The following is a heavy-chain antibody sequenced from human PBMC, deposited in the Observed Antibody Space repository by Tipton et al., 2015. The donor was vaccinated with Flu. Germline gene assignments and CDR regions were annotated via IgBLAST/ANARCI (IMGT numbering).Heavy chain of an antibody. D-gene: IGHD2-15*01. J-gene: IGHJ5*02. CDR1: GLTVSSNY. CDR2: IYTGGST. Sequence: SLRLSCAASGLTVSSNYISWVRQAPGKGLQWVSVIYTGGSTYYTPSVRGRFTVSKDNSKNTVYLQMNSLRAEDTALYSCARQVDSATDYFDLWGQGTLVTVSS. V-gene: IGHV3-66*04. CDR3: ARQVDSATDYFDL.